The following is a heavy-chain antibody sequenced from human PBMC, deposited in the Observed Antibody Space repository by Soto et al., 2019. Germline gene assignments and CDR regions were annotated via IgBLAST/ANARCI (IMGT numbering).Heavy chain of an antibody. V-gene: IGHV1-2*02. CDR3: ASGMVRGVIITLDY. Sequence: GQGLEWMGWINPNSGGTNYAQKFQGRVTMTRDTSISTAYMELSRLRSDDTAVYYCASGMVRGVIITLDYRGQRTLVTLSS. CDR2: INPNSGGT. D-gene: IGHD3-10*01. J-gene: IGHJ4*02.